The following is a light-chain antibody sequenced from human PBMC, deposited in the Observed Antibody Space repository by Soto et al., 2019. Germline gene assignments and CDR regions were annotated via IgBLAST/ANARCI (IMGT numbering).Light chain of an antibody. V-gene: IGLV2-11*01. Sequence: QSALTQPRSVSGSPGQSVTISCTGTSSDVGGYNYVSWYQQHPGKAPERTIYDVSKRPSGVPDRFSGSKSGNTASLTISGLQAEDEADYYCCSYAGSYTWVFGGGTKLTVL. CDR2: DVS. CDR1: SSDVGGYNY. CDR3: CSYAGSYTWV. J-gene: IGLJ2*01.